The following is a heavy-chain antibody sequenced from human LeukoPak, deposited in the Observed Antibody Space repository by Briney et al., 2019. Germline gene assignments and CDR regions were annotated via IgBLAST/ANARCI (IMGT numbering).Heavy chain of an antibody. Sequence: GGSLRLSCAASGFTVSSNYMSWVRQAPGKGLEWVSSITSSSSYTFYADSVKGRFTISRDNAKSSLYLQMNSLRAEDTAVYYCARDRFKWPHAVDNAFDIWGQGTMVTVSS. CDR3: ARDRFKWPHAVDNAFDI. CDR1: GFTVSSNY. V-gene: IGHV3-21*01. D-gene: IGHD4-23*01. CDR2: ITSSSSYT. J-gene: IGHJ3*02.